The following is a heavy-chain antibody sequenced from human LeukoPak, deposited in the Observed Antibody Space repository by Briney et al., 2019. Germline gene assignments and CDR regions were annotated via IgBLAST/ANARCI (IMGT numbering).Heavy chain of an antibody. V-gene: IGHV1-18*01. CDR3: TRGTDAFEI. J-gene: IGHJ3*02. Sequence: ASVKVSCKASGNTFFNYGFNWVRQAPGQGLKWMGWISAYNGARIYEEKVQGRVTMTTDTSTSTVYMELRSLGPDDTAVYYCTRGTDAFEIWGQGTMLTVSS. CDR1: GNTFFNYG. CDR2: ISAYNGAR.